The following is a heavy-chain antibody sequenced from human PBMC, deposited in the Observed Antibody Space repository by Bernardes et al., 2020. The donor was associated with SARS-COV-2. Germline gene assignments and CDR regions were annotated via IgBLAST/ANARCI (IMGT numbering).Heavy chain of an antibody. CDR1: GGSISSYY. Sequence: SETLSLTCTVSGGSISSYYWSWIRQPPGKGLEWIGYIYYSGSTNYNPSLKSRVTISVDTSKNQFSLKLSSVTAADTAVYYCARLDGSSWTNYYYYMDVWGKGTTVTVSS. D-gene: IGHD6-13*01. J-gene: IGHJ6*03. CDR2: IYYSGST. V-gene: IGHV4-59*08. CDR3: ARLDGSSWTNYYYYMDV.